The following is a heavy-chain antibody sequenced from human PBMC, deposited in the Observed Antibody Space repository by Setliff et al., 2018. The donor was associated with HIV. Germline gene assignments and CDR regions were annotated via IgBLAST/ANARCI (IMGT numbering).Heavy chain of an antibody. CDR1: GYTFSGYY. CDR3: ARDPQDTRGWYIYYFDY. CDR2: ISAYNGNT. V-gene: IGHV1-18*04. Sequence: GASVKVSCKASGYTFSGYYIHWVRQAPGQGLEWMGWISAYNGNTNYAQKLQGRVTMTTDTSTSTAYMELRSLRSDDTAVYYCARDPQDTRGWYIYYFDYWGQGTLVTVSS. D-gene: IGHD6-19*01. J-gene: IGHJ4*02.